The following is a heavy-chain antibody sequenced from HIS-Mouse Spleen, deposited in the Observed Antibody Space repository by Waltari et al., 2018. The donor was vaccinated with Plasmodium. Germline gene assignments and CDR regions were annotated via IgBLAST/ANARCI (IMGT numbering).Heavy chain of an antibody. J-gene: IGHJ4*02. D-gene: IGHD1-20*01. V-gene: IGHV4-39*07. CDR1: GGSISSSSYY. Sequence: QLQLQESGPGLVKSSETLSLPCTVSGGSISSSSYYWGWIRQPPGKGLEWIGSIYYSGSTYYNPSLKSRVTISVDTSKNQFSLKLSSVTAADTAVYYCARTNWRYFDYWGQGTLVTVSS. CDR3: ARTNWRYFDY. CDR2: IYYSGST.